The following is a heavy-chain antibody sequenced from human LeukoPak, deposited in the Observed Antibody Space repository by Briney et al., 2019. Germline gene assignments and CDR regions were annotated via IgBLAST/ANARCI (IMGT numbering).Heavy chain of an antibody. Sequence: GGSLRLSCAASGLTLRNFAMSWVRQAPGKGLEWVSGISWNSGSIGYADSVKGRFTISRDNAKNSLYLQMNSLRAEDTAVYYCAKDWGAYYDFWSGYRDYWGQGTLVTVSS. CDR2: ISWNSGSI. D-gene: IGHD3-3*01. J-gene: IGHJ4*02. CDR3: AKDWGAYYDFWSGYRDY. V-gene: IGHV3-9*01. CDR1: GLTLRNFA.